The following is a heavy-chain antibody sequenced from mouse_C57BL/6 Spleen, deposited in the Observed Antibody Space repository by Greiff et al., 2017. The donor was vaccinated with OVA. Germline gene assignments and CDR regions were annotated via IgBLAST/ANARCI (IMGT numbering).Heavy chain of an antibody. D-gene: IGHD1-1*01. CDR1: GYTFTSYT. J-gene: IGHJ2*01. CDR3: ASDYGSPFDY. V-gene: IGHV1-4*01. Sequence: QVHVKQSGAELARPGASVKMSCKASGYTFTSYTMHWVKQRPGQGLEWIGYINPSSGYTKYNQKFKDQATLTADKSSSTAYMQLSSLTSEDSAVYYGASDYGSPFDYWGQGTTLTVSS. CDR2: INPSSGYT.